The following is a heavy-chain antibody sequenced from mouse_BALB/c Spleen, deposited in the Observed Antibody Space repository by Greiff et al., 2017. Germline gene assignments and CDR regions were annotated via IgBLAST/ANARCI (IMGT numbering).Heavy chain of an antibody. CDR1: GYTFSSYW. D-gene: IGHD1-2*01. V-gene: IGHV1-9*01. CDR2: ILPGSGST. J-gene: IGHJ1*01. Sequence: VQLQQSGAELMKPGASVKISCKATGYTFSSYWIEWVKQRPGHGLEWIGEILPGSGSTNYNEKFKGKATFTADTSSNTAYMQLSSLTSEDSAVYYCARKPILRLRYFDVWGAGTTVTVSS. CDR3: ARKPILRLRYFDV.